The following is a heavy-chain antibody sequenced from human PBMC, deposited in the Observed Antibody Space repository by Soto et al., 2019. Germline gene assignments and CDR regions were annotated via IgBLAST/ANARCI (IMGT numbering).Heavy chain of an antibody. CDR3: AKEGHYYDNRGNDY. J-gene: IGHJ4*02. CDR2: ISGSGGYI. V-gene: IGHV3-23*01. D-gene: IGHD3-22*01. Sequence: GGSLRLSCAASGFTFSSYAMSWVRQAPGKGLEWVSSISGSGGYIYYAESVKGRFTISRDTSKNTLYLQMNSLRDEDTAFYYCAKEGHYYDNRGNDYWGQGTLVTVSS. CDR1: GFTFSSYA.